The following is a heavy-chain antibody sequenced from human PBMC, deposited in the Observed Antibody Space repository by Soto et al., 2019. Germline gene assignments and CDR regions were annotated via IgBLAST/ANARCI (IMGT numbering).Heavy chain of an antibody. CDR1: GFTFSNAW. D-gene: IGHD2-15*01. CDR3: TTDGRVYCSGGSCYHSYYYYGMDV. Sequence: GGSLRLSCAASGFTFSNAWMSWVRQAPGKGLEWVGRIKSKTDGGTTDYAAPVKGRFTISRDDSKNTLYLQMNSLKTEDTAVYYCTTDGRVYCSGGSCYHSYYYYGMDVWGQGTTVTVSS. V-gene: IGHV3-15*01. J-gene: IGHJ6*02. CDR2: IKSKTDGGTT.